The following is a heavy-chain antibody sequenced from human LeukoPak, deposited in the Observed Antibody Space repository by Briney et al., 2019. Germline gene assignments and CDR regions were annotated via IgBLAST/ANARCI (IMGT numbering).Heavy chain of an antibody. J-gene: IGHJ6*02. CDR3: ARHIIDSSGMVPTGYYGMDV. Sequence: ASVKVSCKASGYTFTSYGISWVRQAPGQGLEWMGWISAYNGNTNYAQKLRGRVTMTTDTSTSTAYMELRSLRSDDTAVYYCARHIIDSSGMVPTGYYGMDVWGQGTTVTVSS. CDR2: ISAYNGNT. V-gene: IGHV1-18*01. D-gene: IGHD6-19*01. CDR1: GYTFTSYG.